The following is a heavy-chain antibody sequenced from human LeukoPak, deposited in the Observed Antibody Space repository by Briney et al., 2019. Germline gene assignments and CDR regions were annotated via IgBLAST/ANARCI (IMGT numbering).Heavy chain of an antibody. J-gene: IGHJ4*02. CDR1: GYTFTSYD. D-gene: IGHD6-6*01. Sequence: ASVKVSCKASGYTFTSYDINWVRQAPGQGLEWMGWMNPNSGNTGYAQKFQGRVTITRNTSISTAYMELSSLRSEDTAVYYCARALYSSSPVPVDYWGQGTLVTVSS. V-gene: IGHV1-8*03. CDR2: MNPNSGNT. CDR3: ARALYSSSPVPVDY.